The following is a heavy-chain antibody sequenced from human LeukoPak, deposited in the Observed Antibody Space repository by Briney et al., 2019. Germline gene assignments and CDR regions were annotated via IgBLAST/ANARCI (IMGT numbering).Heavy chain of an antibody. CDR2: ISDSGGSR. Sequence: GGSLRLSCAASGFAFSSYAMTWVRQAPGKGLEWISKISDSGGSRYYADSVKGRFTISRDNSKNTLYLQVKSLRAEDTAVYYCATPYDSTSYYPLTYWGQGTLVTVSS. V-gene: IGHV3-23*01. D-gene: IGHD3-22*01. J-gene: IGHJ4*02. CDR1: GFAFSSYA. CDR3: ATPYDSTSYYPLTY.